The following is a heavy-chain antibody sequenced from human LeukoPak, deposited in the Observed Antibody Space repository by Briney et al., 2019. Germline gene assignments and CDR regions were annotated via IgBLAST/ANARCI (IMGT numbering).Heavy chain of an antibody. CDR1: GFTFSSYG. J-gene: IGHJ4*02. V-gene: IGHV3-33*01. Sequence: GGSLRLSCAACGFTFSSYGMHWVRQAPAKGLEGVAVKWYDRSNKYYADSVKGRFTNSRDNSKNTLYLQMNSLRAEDTAVYYCARDGFGESFFDYWGQGTLVTVSS. CDR3: ARDGFGESFFDY. CDR2: KWYDRSNK. D-gene: IGHD3-10*01.